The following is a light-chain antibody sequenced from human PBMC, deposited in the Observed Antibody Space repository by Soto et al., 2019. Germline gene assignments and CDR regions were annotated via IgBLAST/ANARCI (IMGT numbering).Light chain of an antibody. CDR2: GAS. Sequence: DMQMTHAPSSLSASVGDGGTIACLASQYIGDFLNWYQQTPGKAPKLLIFGASNLHIGVPSRFSGSGSGTEFTLTINNLQREDFATYYCQESFFTLGTFGRGTKVDIK. CDR3: QESFFTLGT. CDR1: QYIGDF. J-gene: IGKJ1*01. V-gene: IGKV1-39*01.